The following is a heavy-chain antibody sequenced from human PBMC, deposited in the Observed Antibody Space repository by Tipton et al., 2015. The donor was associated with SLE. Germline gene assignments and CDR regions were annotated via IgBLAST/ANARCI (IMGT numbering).Heavy chain of an antibody. CDR2: IYHSGNT. Sequence: TLSLTCTVSGVSISSSSYYWGWIRQPPGKGLEWIGSIYHSGNTYSNPSLESRVTISVDTSKNQFSLKLSSVTAADTAVYYCARATVTTGKFQHWGQGTLVTVSS. J-gene: IGHJ1*01. D-gene: IGHD4-17*01. V-gene: IGHV4-39*07. CDR3: ARATVTTGKFQH. CDR1: GVSISSSSYY.